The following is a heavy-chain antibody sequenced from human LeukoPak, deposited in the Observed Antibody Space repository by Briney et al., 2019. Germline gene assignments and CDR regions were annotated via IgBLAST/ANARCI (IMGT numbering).Heavy chain of an antibody. CDR1: GYTFTRYG. CDR2: ISAYNGNS. V-gene: IGHV1-18*01. CDR3: ARSLYYYDSSGLFIQY. Sequence: ASVKVSCKASGYTFTRYGISWVRQAPGQGREWMGWISAYNGNSNYAQKLEGRVTMTTDTSTSTAYMELRSLRSDDPAVYYCARSLYYYDSSGLFIQYWGQGTLVTVSS. J-gene: IGHJ1*01. D-gene: IGHD3-22*01.